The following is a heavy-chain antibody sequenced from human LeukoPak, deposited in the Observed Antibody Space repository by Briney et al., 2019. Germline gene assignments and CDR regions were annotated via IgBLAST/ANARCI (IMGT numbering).Heavy chain of an antibody. CDR3: AKDIYYYDSSGYFDY. D-gene: IGHD3-22*01. CDR1: GFTFSSYD. J-gene: IGHJ4*02. V-gene: IGHV3-30*18. CDR2: ISYDGSDK. Sequence: GSLLLSCAASGFTFSSYDMHGVRPAPGKGLEGVAVISYDGSDKYNADSGKGRFTISTDNSKNTLSLQMNSLRAEDTAVYYCAKDIYYYDSSGYFDYWGQGTLVTVSS.